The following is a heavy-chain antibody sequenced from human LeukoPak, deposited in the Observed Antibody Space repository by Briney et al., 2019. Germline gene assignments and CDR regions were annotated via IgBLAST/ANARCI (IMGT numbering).Heavy chain of an antibody. CDR3: AKPFGEIDY. D-gene: IGHD3-10*01. CDR1: GFTFSSYA. CDR2: ISYDGSNK. J-gene: IGHJ4*02. V-gene: IGHV3-30-3*01. Sequence: GGSLRLSCAASGFTFSSYAMHWVRQAPGKGLEWAAVISYDGSNKYYADSVKGRFTISRDNSKNTLYLQMDSLRAEDTAVYYCAKPFGEIDYWGQGTLVTVSS.